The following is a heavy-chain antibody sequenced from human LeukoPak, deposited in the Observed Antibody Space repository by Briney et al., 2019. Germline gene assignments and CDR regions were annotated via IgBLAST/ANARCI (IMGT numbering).Heavy chain of an antibody. CDR3: ASPVGATTVRAFDI. J-gene: IGHJ3*02. CDR2: TRNEANIYTT. V-gene: IGHV3-72*01. D-gene: IGHD1-26*01. Sequence: LRLSCAASGXXXSDXYMDWXXQAPGKGXEWVGXTRNEANIYTTKYAASVKGRFTISRDDSKNSLYLQMNSLKTEDTAVYYCASPVGATTVRAFDIWGQGTMVTVSS. CDR1: GXXXSDXY.